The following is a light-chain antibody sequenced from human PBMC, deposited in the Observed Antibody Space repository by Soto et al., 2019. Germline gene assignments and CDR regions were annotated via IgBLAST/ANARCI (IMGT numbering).Light chain of an antibody. Sequence: QSVLTQPASVSGSPGQSITISCTGTSSDVGSYNLVSWYQQLPGQAPKLLIYEGGKRPSGVSNRFSDSNSGNTASLTISGLQAEDQDDSFRTSSTSGSLYVFGTGTKVTVL. CDR3: TSSTSGSLYV. V-gene: IGLV2-14*02. CDR1: SSDVGSYNL. CDR2: EGG. J-gene: IGLJ1*01.